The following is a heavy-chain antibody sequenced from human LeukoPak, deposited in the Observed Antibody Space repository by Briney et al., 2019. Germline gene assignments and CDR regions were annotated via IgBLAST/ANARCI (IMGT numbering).Heavy chain of an antibody. CDR1: GYSISSGYY. CDR3: ATAYCGGDCYSSPPYYFDY. D-gene: IGHD2-21*02. J-gene: IGHJ4*02. V-gene: IGHV4-38-2*02. Sequence: SETLSLTCTVSGYSISSGYYWGWIRQPPGKGLEWIGSIYHSGSTYYNPSLKSRVTISVDTSKNQFSLKLSSVTAADTAVYYCATAYCGGDCYSSPPYYFDYWGQGTLVTVSS. CDR2: IYHSGST.